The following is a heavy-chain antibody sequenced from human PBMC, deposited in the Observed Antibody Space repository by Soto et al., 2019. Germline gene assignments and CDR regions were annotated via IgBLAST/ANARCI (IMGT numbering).Heavy chain of an antibody. Sequence: QVHLVQSGAEVKKPGASVKVSCKASRDTFTGYYMHWVRQAPGQGLEWMGWINPNSGGTNYAQKFQGRGTMTRDTSISTVYMELSGLRSDDTAVYYCARARIPDAFDIWGQGTMVTVSS. CDR3: ARARIPDAFDI. V-gene: IGHV1-2*02. CDR1: RDTFTGYY. J-gene: IGHJ3*02. CDR2: INPNSGGT.